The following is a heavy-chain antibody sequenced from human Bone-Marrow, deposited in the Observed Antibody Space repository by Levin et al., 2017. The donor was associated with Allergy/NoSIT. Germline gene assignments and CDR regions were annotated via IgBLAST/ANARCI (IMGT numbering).Heavy chain of an antibody. V-gene: IGHV1-69*06. D-gene: IGHD1-20*01. J-gene: IGHJ4*02. CDR2: IIPMFGTP. CDR1: GGTFSNIG. Sequence: PGASVKVSCKASGGTFSNIGIHWVRQAPGQGLEWMGGIIPMFGTPNYAQKFLGRVTITADKSTYTAYMELTNLRSEDTAVFYCARNGAGITGTTSYFDSWGQGTLVTVSS. CDR3: ARNGAGITGTTSYFDS.